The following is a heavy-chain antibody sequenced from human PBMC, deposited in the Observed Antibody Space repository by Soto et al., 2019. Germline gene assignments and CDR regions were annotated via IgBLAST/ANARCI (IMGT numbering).Heavy chain of an antibody. V-gene: IGHV4-61*03. CDR3: ARGGYSHGTMDV. J-gene: IGHJ6*02. D-gene: IGHD5-18*01. CDR2: IYYNGNT. CDR1: GGSVSSGIYY. Sequence: ETLSLTCTVSGGSVSSGIYYWTWIRQPPGKGLEWIGYIYYNGNTNYNPSLKSRATISVDTSKNHFSLKMNSVTAADTAVYYCARGGYSHGTMDVWGQGTTVTVSS.